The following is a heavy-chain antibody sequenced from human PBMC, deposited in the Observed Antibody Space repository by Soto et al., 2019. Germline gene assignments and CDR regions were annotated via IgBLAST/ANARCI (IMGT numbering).Heavy chain of an antibody. CDR2: INPGNGDT. V-gene: IGHV1-3*01. CDR1: GDTFTDYA. J-gene: IGHJ4*02. Sequence: QVHLVQSGAEVKKPGASVKVSCKASGDTFTDYAIHWVCQAPRQRLEWLAWINPGNGDTQYSQKFQGRVTLTRDTSATTAYMELSSLRSEDTSVYFCAGGVGATAATFDYWGQGTLVTVSS. D-gene: IGHD1-26*01. CDR3: AGGVGATAATFDY.